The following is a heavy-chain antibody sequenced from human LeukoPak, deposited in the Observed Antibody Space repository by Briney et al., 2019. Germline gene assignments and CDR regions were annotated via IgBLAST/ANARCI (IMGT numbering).Heavy chain of an antibody. V-gene: IGHV4-59*08. D-gene: IGHD4-4*01. CDR1: GGSISSYY. CDR2: IYYSGST. CDR3: ARLGRSLSYSIIDY. Sequence: SETLSLTCTVSGGSISSYYWSWIRQPPGKGLEWIGYIYYSGSTNYNPSLKSRVTISVDTSKNQFSLKLSSVTAADTAVYYCARLGRSLSYSIIDYWGQGTLVTVSS. J-gene: IGHJ4*02.